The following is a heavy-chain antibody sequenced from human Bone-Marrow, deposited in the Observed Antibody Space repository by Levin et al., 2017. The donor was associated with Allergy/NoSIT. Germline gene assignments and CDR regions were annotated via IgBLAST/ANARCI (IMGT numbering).Heavy chain of an antibody. J-gene: IGHJ4*02. CDR1: GFTFSSYG. D-gene: IGHD3-22*01. CDR3: AKDHLQGDYYDSSGYYYNPFDY. CDR2: ISYDGSNK. V-gene: IGHV3-30*18. Sequence: LSLTCAASGFTFSSYGMHWVRQAPGKGLEWVAVISYDGSNKYYADSVKGRFTISRDNSKNTLYLQMNSLRAEDTAVYYCAKDHLQGDYYDSSGYYYNPFDYWGQGTLVTVSS.